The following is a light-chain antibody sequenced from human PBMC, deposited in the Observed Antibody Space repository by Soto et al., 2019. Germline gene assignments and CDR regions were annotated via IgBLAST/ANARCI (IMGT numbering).Light chain of an antibody. CDR3: QQRSNWPIT. J-gene: IGKJ5*01. Sequence: EIVLTQSPATLCLSTGERAALTCRASQSVSSYLAWYQQKPGQPPRLLIYDASNRATGIPARFSGSGSGTDCTLTISSLEPEDFSVYYGQQRSNWPITFGQGTRLEIK. CDR2: DAS. V-gene: IGKV3-11*01. CDR1: QSVSSY.